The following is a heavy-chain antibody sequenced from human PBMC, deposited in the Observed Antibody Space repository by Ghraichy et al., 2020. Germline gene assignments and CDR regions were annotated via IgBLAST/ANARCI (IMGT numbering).Heavy chain of an antibody. CDR2: IYYSGST. Sequence: SETLSLTCTVPGGSISSSNYYWGWIRQPPGKGLEWIGSIYYSGSTYYNPSLKSRVTISVDTSKNQFSLKLSSVTAADTAIYYCARHWSYGYYVFDYWGQGTLVTVSS. D-gene: IGHD4-17*01. CDR1: GGSISSSNYY. CDR3: ARHWSYGYYVFDY. V-gene: IGHV4-39*01. J-gene: IGHJ4*02.